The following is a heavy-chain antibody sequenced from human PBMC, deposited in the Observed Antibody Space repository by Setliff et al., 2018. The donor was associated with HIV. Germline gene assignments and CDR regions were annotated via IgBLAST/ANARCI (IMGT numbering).Heavy chain of an antibody. J-gene: IGHJ6*03. D-gene: IGHD3-22*01. Sequence: GASVKVSCKASGYTFTGYYMHWVRQAPGQGLEWMGRINPNSGSTGYADSVKGRLTISRDNAKKSLYLQMNSLRVEDTALYYCARVKYDSSGYLSYMDVWGKGTTVTVSS. CDR1: GYTFTGYY. V-gene: IGHV1-2*06. CDR2: INPNSGST. CDR3: ARVKYDSSGYLSYMDV.